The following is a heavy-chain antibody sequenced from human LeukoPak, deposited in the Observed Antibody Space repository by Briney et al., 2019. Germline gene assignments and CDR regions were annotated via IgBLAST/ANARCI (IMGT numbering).Heavy chain of an antibody. D-gene: IGHD6-13*01. Sequence: ASVKVSCKASGYTFTSYYMHWVRQAPGQGLEWMGIINPGGGSTSYAQKFQGRVTMTRNTSISTAYMELSSLRLEDTAVYFCARLGSSWYGGVDPWGQGTLVTVSS. CDR1: GYTFTSYY. J-gene: IGHJ5*02. CDR3: ARLGSSWYGGVDP. CDR2: INPGGGST. V-gene: IGHV1-46*01.